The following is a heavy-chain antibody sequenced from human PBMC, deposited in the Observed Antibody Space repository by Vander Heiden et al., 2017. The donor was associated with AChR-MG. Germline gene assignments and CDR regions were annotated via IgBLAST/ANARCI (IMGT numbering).Heavy chain of an antibody. CDR3: ARDHYDFWSGYTSPIDY. D-gene: IGHD3-3*01. Sequence: EVQLVESGGGLVKPGGSLRLSCAASGFTFSRYSMNWVRQAPGKGLEWVSSISSSSSYIYYADSVKGRFTISRDNAKNSLYLQMNSLRAEDTAVYYCARDHYDFWSGYTSPIDYWGQGTLVTVSS. J-gene: IGHJ4*02. CDR1: GFTFSRYS. V-gene: IGHV3-21*01. CDR2: ISSSSSYI.